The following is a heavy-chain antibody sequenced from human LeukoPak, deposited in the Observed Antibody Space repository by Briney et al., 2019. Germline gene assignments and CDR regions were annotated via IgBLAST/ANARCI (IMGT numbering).Heavy chain of an antibody. D-gene: IGHD2-2*01. CDR1: EFTFSAYW. CDR3: VSFYETY. CDR2: IRGDGSMT. V-gene: IGHV3-74*01. Sequence: PGGSLRLSCAASEFTFSAYWMHWVRQAPGKGLVWVSRIRGDGSMTNYADSVKGRFTISKDNAKNTVYLQMNNLRAEDTAVYYCVSFYETYWGRGTLVTVSS. J-gene: IGHJ4*02.